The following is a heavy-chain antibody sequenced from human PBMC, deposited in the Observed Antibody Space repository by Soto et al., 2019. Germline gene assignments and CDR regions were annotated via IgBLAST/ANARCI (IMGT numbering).Heavy chain of an antibody. D-gene: IGHD6-13*01. Sequence: WGSLRLSCAASGFTFSSYEMNWVRQAPGKGLEWVSYISSSGSTIYYADSVKGRFTISRDNAKNSLYLQMNSLRAEDTAVYYCARDQFHSSSWLNGAFDIWGQGTMVTVSS. V-gene: IGHV3-48*03. CDR3: ARDQFHSSSWLNGAFDI. CDR2: ISSSGSTI. J-gene: IGHJ3*02. CDR1: GFTFSSYE.